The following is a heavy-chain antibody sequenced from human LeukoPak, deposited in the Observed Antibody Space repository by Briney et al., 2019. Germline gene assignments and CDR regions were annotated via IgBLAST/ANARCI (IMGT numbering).Heavy chain of an antibody. CDR3: ARGSLRTYYYYYYMDV. CDR2: INPNSGGT. Sequence: GASVKVSCKASGYTFTGYYMHWVRQAPGQGLEWMGWINPNSGGTNYAQKFQGRVTMTRDTSISTAYMELSRLRSDDTAVYYCARGSLRTYYYYYYMDVWGKGTTVTVSS. V-gene: IGHV1-2*02. CDR1: GYTFTGYY. D-gene: IGHD3-3*01. J-gene: IGHJ6*03.